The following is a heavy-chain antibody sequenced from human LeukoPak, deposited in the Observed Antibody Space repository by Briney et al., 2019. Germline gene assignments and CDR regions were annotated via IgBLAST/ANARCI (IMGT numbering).Heavy chain of an antibody. D-gene: IGHD5-12*01. CDR2: ISSSSSYI. CDR3: ARGRDSGYDYRFDP. V-gene: IGHV3-21*01. CDR1: GFTFSSYW. Sequence: GGSLRLSCVASGFTFSSYWATWVRQAPGKGLEWVSSISSSSSYIYYADSVKGRFTISRDNAKKSLYLQMNSLRAEDTAVYYCARGRDSGYDYRFDPWGQGILVTVSS. J-gene: IGHJ5*02.